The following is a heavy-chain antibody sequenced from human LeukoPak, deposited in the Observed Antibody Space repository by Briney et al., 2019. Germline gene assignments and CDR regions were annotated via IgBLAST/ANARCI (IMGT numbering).Heavy chain of an antibody. CDR1: GGSISSYY. V-gene: IGHV4-59*01. J-gene: IGHJ3*02. CDR2: IYYSGST. CDR3: ARADIVGATWGAFDI. Sequence: SETLSLTCTVSGGSISSYYWSWIRQPPGKGLEWIGYIYYSGSTNYDPSLKSRVTISVDTSKNQFSLKLSSVTAADTAVYYCARADIVGATWGAFDIWGQGTMVTVSS. D-gene: IGHD1-26*01.